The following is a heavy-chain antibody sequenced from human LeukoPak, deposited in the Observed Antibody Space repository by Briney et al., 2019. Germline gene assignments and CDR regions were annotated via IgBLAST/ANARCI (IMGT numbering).Heavy chain of an antibody. Sequence: GGSLRLSCAASGFTFSDYYMSWIRQAPGKGLEWVSYISSSGSTIYYADSVKGRFTISRDSAKNSLYLQMNSLRAEDTAVYYCARGSIAVATVGPFDYWGQGTLVTVSS. J-gene: IGHJ4*02. V-gene: IGHV3-11*01. D-gene: IGHD6-19*01. CDR2: ISSSGSTI. CDR3: ARGSIAVATVGPFDY. CDR1: GFTFSDYY.